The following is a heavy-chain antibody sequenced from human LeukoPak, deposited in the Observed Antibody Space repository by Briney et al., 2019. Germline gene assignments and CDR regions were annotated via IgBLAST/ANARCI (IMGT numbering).Heavy chain of an antibody. CDR1: GGSISRSTNY. V-gene: IGHV4-39*01. CDR3: ARSSYSSNWSKDY. D-gene: IGHD4-23*01. J-gene: IGHJ4*02. Sequence: PFQTLSLTCTVSGGSISRSTNYWGWIRQPPGKGLEWIGRTYYSGSTYYNPSLKSRVTISVDASKNQFSLKVSSVTAADTAVYYCARSSYSSNWSKDYWGQGTLVTVSS. CDR2: TYYSGST.